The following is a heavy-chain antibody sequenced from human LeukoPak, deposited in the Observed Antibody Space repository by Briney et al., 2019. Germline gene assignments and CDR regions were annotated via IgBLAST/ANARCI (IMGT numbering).Heavy chain of an antibody. V-gene: IGHV1-2*02. CDR2: INPNSGGT. J-gene: IGHJ4*02. D-gene: IGHD2-15*01. Sequence: ASVKVSCKASGYTFTGYYMHWVRQAPGQGLEWMGWINPNSGGTNYAQKFQGRVTMTRDTSISTAYMELSRLRSDDTAVYYCARQNLGYCSGGSCFGFDYWGQGTLVTVSS. CDR3: ARQNLGYCSGGSCFGFDY. CDR1: GYTFTGYY.